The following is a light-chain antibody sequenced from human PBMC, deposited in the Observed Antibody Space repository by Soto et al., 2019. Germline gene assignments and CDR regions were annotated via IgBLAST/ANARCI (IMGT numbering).Light chain of an antibody. CDR1: QSVSSN. CDR2: GAS. J-gene: IGKJ1*01. V-gene: IGKV3-15*01. Sequence: ELVMTKSPVPLSVSPGERATLSCRASQSVSSNLAWYQQKPGQAPRLLIYGASTRATGIPARFSGSGSGTEFTLTISSLQSEDFAVYYCQQYNNWWTFGQGTKVDIK. CDR3: QQYNNWWT.